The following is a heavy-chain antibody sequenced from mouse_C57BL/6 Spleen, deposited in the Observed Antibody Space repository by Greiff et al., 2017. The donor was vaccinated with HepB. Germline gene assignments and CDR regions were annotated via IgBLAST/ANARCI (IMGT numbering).Heavy chain of an antibody. D-gene: IGHD3-2*02. CDR1: GYTFTSYW. CDR2: IYPGSGST. CDR3: ASYSAGGGYAMDY. J-gene: IGHJ4*01. V-gene: IGHV1-55*01. Sequence: QVQLQQPGAELVKPGASVKMSCKASGYTFTSYWITWVKQRPGQGLEWIGDIYPGSGSTNYNEKFKSKATLTVDKSSSTAYMQLSSLTSEDSAVYYCASYSAGGGYAMDYWGQGTSVTVSS.